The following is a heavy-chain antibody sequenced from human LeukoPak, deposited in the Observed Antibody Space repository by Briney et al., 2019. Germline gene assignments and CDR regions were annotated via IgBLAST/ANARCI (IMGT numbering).Heavy chain of an antibody. J-gene: IGHJ4*02. V-gene: IGHV1-24*01. CDR2: FDPEDGET. CDR1: GYTLTELS. Sequence: ASVKVSCKVSGYTLTELSMHWVRQAPGKGLEWMGGFDPEDGETIYAQKFQGRVTMTEDTSTDTAYMELSSLRSEDTAVYYCATAGYYDIFTGYRHYFDYWGQGTLVTVSS. CDR3: ATAGYYDIFTGYRHYFDY. D-gene: IGHD3-9*01.